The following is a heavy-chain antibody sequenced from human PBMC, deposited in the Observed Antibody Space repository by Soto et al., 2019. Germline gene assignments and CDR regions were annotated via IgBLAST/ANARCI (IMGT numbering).Heavy chain of an antibody. CDR2: IYYSGST. CDR1: GGSISSGGYY. Sequence: QVQLQESGPGLVKPSQTLSLTCTVSGGSISSGGYYWSWIRQHPGKGLEWIGYIYYSGSTYYNPSLKSGVTISVGTSNNQFSLQLSSVTAAETAVYYCARHSKIRRTTTVSPDAFDIWGQGTMVTVSS. D-gene: IGHD4-17*01. J-gene: IGHJ3*02. CDR3: ARHSKIRRTTTVSPDAFDI. V-gene: IGHV4-31*03.